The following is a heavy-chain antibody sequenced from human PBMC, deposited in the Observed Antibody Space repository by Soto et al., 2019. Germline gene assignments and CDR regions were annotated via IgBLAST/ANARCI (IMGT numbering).Heavy chain of an antibody. Sequence: GASVKVSCKASGYSFTTYSISWVRQAPGQGLEWMGGINVYNGRTNYAQNFQGRITMTTDTSTSTAYMELRSLRSDDKAIYYCARDNNYFDPWGQGTLVTVSS. J-gene: IGHJ5*02. CDR3: ARDNNYFDP. V-gene: IGHV1-18*01. CDR2: INVYNGRT. CDR1: GYSFTTYS.